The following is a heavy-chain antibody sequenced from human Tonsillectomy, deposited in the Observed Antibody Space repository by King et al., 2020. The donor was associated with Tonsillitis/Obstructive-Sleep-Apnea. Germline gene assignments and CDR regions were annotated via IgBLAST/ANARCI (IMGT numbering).Heavy chain of an antibody. CDR3: AKEMATPVPFDI. CDR2: ISYYGSNK. J-gene: IGHJ3*02. V-gene: IGHV3-30*18. CDR1: GFTFSSYG. D-gene: IGHD5-24*01. Sequence: VQLVESGGGVVQPGRSLRLSCAASGFTFSSYGMHWVRQAPGKGLEWVAVISYYGSNKYYTDSVKGRFTISRDNSKNTLYLQMNSLRAEDTAVYYCAKEMATPVPFDIWGQGTMVTVSS.